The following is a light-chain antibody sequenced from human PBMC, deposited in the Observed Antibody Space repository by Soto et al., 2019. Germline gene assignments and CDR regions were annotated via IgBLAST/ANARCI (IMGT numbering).Light chain of an antibody. CDR2: GAS. V-gene: IGKV3-15*01. CDR1: QSVGSN. CDR3: QQSDAWLT. Sequence: IVMTQSPVTLSVSPGERATLSCRASQSVGSNLVWYQHKPGQAPRLLMYGASIRAPGIPARFSGSGSGTEFTLTISSLQSEDFAVYYCQQSDAWLTFGGGTKVEIK. J-gene: IGKJ4*01.